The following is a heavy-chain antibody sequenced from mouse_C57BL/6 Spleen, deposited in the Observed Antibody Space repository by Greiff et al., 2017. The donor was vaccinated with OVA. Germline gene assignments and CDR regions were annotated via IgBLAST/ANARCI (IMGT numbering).Heavy chain of an antibody. D-gene: IGHD1-1*01. Sequence: VHVKQSGPELVKPGASVKISCKASGYSFTGYYMNWVKQSPEKSLEWIGEINPSTGGTTYNQKFKAKATLTVDKSSSTAYMQLKSLTSEDSAVYYCARYYYGTWGQGTTLTVSS. J-gene: IGHJ2*01. CDR2: INPSTGGT. CDR1: GYSFTGYY. CDR3: ARYYYGT. V-gene: IGHV1-42*01.